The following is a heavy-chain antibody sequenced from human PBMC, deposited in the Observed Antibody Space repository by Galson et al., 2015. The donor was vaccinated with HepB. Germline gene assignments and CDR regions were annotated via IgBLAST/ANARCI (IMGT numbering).Heavy chain of an antibody. CDR3: ARRISLVRGIITKPDYYYGMDV. D-gene: IGHD3-10*01. CDR2: INPDGRGK. V-gene: IGHV3-7*03. J-gene: IGHJ6*02. CDR1: EFTFSSHW. Sequence: LRLSCAASEFTFSSHWMNWVRQAPGKGLEWVANINPDGRGKYYVASLKGRFTIPRDNAKNPLYLQMDSLRAEDTAVYYCARRISLVRGIITKPDYYYGMDVWGQGPRSPSP.